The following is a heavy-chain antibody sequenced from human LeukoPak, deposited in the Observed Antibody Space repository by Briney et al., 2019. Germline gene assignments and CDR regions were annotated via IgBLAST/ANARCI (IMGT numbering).Heavy chain of an antibody. CDR1: GFTFGTYS. D-gene: IGHD3-10*01. J-gene: IGHJ4*02. Sequence: GGSLRLSCAASGFTFGTYSMNWVRQAPGKGLEWVSSISSSSSYIYYADSVKGRFTISRDNAKNSLFLQMSSLRAEDTAVYYCARDAMVRGVLIDYWGQGTLVTVSS. CDR3: ARDAMVRGVLIDY. CDR2: ISSSSSYI. V-gene: IGHV3-21*01.